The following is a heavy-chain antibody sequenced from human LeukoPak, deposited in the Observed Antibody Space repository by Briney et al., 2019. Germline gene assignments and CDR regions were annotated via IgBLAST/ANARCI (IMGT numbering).Heavy chain of an antibody. J-gene: IGHJ3*02. CDR2: ISYDGSNK. Sequence: GRSLRLSCAASGFTFSSYGMHWVRQAPGKGLEWVAVISYDGSNKYYADSVKGRFTISRDNSKNTLYLQMNSLRAEDTAVYYCATSAYCSSTSCYEPSAFDIWGQGTMVTVSS. V-gene: IGHV3-30*03. D-gene: IGHD2-2*01. CDR3: ATSAYCSSTSCYEPSAFDI. CDR1: GFTFSSYG.